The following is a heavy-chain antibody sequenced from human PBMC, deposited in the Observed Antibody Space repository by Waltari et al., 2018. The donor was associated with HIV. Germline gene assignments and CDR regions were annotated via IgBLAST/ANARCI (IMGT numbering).Heavy chain of an antibody. Sequence: RGAAPLKPSGNRYLVCAVYGGSLGGYSWPLIPQPPGGGLEWIGEINHNGVTNYKSSLGGRVALSVDTSKNQFSLEVASVTAADTALYFCVRGSYDYVRGSQPGNAFEVWGQGTPVIVS. J-gene: IGHJ3*01. CDR3: VRGSYDYVRGSQPGNAFEV. CDR1: GGSLGGYS. V-gene: IGHV4-34*01. CDR2: INHNGVT. D-gene: IGHD3-16*01.